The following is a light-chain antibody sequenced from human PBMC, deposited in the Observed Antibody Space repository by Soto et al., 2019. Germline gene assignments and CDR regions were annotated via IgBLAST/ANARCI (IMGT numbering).Light chain of an antibody. CDR2: DVS. Sequence: QSALTQPASVSGSPGQSITISCTGTSSDVGGYNYVSWYQHHPGKAPKLMIYDVSNLPSGVSNRFSGSKSGNTASLIISGLQAEDEADYYCSSYTSSSTLSTYVFGTGTKLTVL. V-gene: IGLV2-14*03. J-gene: IGLJ1*01. CDR3: SSYTSSSTLSTYV. CDR1: SSDVGGYNY.